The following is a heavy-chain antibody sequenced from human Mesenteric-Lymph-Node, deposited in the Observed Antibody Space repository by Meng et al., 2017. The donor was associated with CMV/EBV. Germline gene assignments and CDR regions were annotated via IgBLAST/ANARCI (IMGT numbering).Heavy chain of an antibody. CDR2: IYWDEDK. CDR3: ARRLYSTSSGALDY. CDR1: GFSLSTTVVG. V-gene: IGHV2-5*02. J-gene: IGHJ4*02. D-gene: IGHD6-6*01. Sequence: SGFSLSTTVVGVGWVRQPPGKALEWLALIYWDEDKSYRPSLKSRVTITKDTSKNQVVLTLTNMDPVDTATYYCARRLYSTSSGALDYWGQGILVTVSS.